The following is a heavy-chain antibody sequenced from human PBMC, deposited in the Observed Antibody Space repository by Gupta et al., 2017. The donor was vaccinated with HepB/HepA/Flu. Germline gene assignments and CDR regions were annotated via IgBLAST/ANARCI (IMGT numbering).Heavy chain of an antibody. CDR3: ARRQRGSNSAFDI. Sequence: QEQLVQSGAAVKKPGASVKVSCQASGYNFIHYFIHWVRQAPGQGLEWMGVIIPTSGGTTYADKFQGRVTMTRDTSTSTVFMELSSLQTEDTAVYYCARRQRGSNSAFDIWGRGTMVTVSS. D-gene: IGHD6-13*01. CDR1: GYNFIHYF. J-gene: IGHJ3*02. V-gene: IGHV1-46*01. CDR2: IIPTSGGT.